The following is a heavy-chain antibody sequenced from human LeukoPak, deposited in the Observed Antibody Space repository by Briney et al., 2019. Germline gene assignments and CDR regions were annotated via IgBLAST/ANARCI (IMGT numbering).Heavy chain of an antibody. J-gene: IGHJ5*02. V-gene: IGHV3-23*01. CDR2: ISGSGGST. Sequence: GGSLRLSCTASGFPFSSYALNWVRQAPGKGPEWVSSISGSGGSTYYADSVKGRFTISRDNSKNTLYLQMNSLRAEDTAVYYCASRWSGESWGQGTLVTVSS. D-gene: IGHD2-15*01. CDR1: GFPFSSYA. CDR3: ASRWSGES.